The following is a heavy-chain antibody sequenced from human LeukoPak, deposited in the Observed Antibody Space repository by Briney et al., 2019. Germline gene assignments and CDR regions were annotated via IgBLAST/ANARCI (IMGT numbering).Heavy chain of an antibody. V-gene: IGHV5-51*01. J-gene: IGHJ4*02. CDR1: GYSFTSYW. CDR3: ARHSSDSSGSRYYFDY. Sequence: GESLKTSCKGSGYSFTSYWIGWVRQMPGKGLEWMGIIYPGDSDTRYSPSFQGQVTISADKSISTACLQWSSLKASDTAMYYCARHSSDSSGSRYYFDYWGQGTLVTVSS. D-gene: IGHD6-19*01. CDR2: IYPGDSDT.